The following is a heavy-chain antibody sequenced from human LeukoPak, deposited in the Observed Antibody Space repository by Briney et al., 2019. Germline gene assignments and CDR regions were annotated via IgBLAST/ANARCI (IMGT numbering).Heavy chain of an antibody. D-gene: IGHD3-10*01. CDR2: INVSSGST. Sequence: GGSLRLSCAASGFTFSSYAMSWVRQAPGKGLEWVSAINVSSGSTYYADSVKGRFTISRDNSKNTLYLQMNSLRAEDTAVYYCAKRGGMVRGMDYYYYMDVWGKGTTVTVSS. J-gene: IGHJ6*03. CDR1: GFTFSSYA. V-gene: IGHV3-23*01. CDR3: AKRGGMVRGMDYYYYMDV.